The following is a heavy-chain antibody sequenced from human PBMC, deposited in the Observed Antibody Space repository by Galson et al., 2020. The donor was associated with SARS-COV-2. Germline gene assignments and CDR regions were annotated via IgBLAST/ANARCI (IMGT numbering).Heavy chain of an antibody. Sequence: SQTLSLTCAVYGGSFSGYYWSWIRQPPGKGLEWIWEINHSGSTNYNPSLKSRVTISVDTSKNQFSLKLSSVTAADTAVYYCARASLWFGELLGDYYYYGMDVWGQGTTVTVSS. CDR3: ARASLWFGELLGDYYYYGMDV. D-gene: IGHD3-10*01. V-gene: IGHV4-34*01. CDR2: INHSGST. CDR1: GGSFSGYY. J-gene: IGHJ6*02.